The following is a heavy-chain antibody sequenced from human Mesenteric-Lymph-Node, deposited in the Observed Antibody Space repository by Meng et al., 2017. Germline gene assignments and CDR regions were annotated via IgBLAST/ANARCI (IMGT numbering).Heavy chain of an antibody. CDR2: IWYDGSNK. CDR1: GFTFSSYG. CDR3: AKDMEIAVAGTFDY. V-gene: IGHV3-33*03. Sequence: GGSLRLSCAASGFTFSSYGMHWVRQAPGKGLEWVAVIWYDGSNKYYADSVKGRFTISRDNAKNSLYLQMNSLRAEDTALYYCAKDMEIAVAGTFDYWGQGTLVTVSS. J-gene: IGHJ4*02. D-gene: IGHD6-19*01.